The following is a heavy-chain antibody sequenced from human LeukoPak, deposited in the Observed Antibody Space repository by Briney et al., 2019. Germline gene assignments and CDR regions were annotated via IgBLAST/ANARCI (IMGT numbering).Heavy chain of an antibody. J-gene: IGHJ4*02. Sequence: GGSLRLSCAASGFTVSNNYMSWVRQAPGKGLEWVSIIYSGGDTYYSDSVKGRFTISRENSRNTVYLQMNSLRAEDTAVYYCARYCSDGTCYDSFDYWGQGTLVTVSS. CDR2: IYSGGDT. CDR1: GFTVSNNY. D-gene: IGHD2-15*01. V-gene: IGHV3-53*01. CDR3: ARYCSDGTCYDSFDY.